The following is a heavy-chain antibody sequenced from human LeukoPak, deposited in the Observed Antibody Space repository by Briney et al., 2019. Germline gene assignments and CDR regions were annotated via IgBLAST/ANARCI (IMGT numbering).Heavy chain of an antibody. CDR2: ISNSGSPK. D-gene: IGHD2-8*01. V-gene: IGHV3-11*01. CDR1: GFTFSDYY. Sequence: GGSLRLSCAASGFTFSDYYMIWIRQAPGKGLEWVSYISNSGSPKYYADSVKGRFTISRDNAKDSLYLQMNSLRVDDTAVYYCAREGVGEARRTGHEWGQGTLVTVSS. CDR3: AREGVGEARRTGHE. J-gene: IGHJ4*02.